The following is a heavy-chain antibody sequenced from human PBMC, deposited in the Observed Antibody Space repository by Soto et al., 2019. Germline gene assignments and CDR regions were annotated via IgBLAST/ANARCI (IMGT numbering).Heavy chain of an antibody. Sequence: GESLKISCKGSGYSFTSYWIGWVRQMPGKGLEWMGIIYPGDSDTRYSPSFQGQVTISADKSISTAYLQWSSLKASDTAMYYCARHGHFDWDLEASGYMDVWGKGTTVTVSS. V-gene: IGHV5-51*01. CDR3: ARHGHFDWDLEASGYMDV. CDR2: IYPGDSDT. D-gene: IGHD3-9*01. J-gene: IGHJ6*03. CDR1: GYSFTSYW.